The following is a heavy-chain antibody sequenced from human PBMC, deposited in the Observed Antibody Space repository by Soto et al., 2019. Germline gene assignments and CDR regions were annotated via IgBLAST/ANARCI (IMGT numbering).Heavy chain of an antibody. V-gene: IGHV1-69*06. J-gene: IGHJ4*02. Sequence: QVQLVQSGAEVKKPGSSVKVSCKASGGTFSSYAISWVRQAPGQGLEWMGGIIPIFGTPTYAQKFQGRVTITADKSTSTAYIELSSLTSEDTSLFFCARADGYNYWPAWYWGQGTLVTVSS. D-gene: IGHD5-12*01. CDR1: GGTFSSYA. CDR2: IIPIFGTP. CDR3: ARADGYNYWPAWY.